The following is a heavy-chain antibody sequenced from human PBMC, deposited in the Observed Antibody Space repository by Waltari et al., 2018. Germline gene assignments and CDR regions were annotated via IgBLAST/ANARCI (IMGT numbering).Heavy chain of an antibody. CDR1: GDIFKSRP. CDR3: TRDPPLG. D-gene: IGHD7-27*01. CDR2: INPMFGIT. V-gene: IGHV1-69*04. Sequence: QDQLIQSRAEERKPGSSVKVSCQALGDIFKSRPINWVRQAPGQGLEYMGRINPMFGITKYAQNFQGRLKITADKSTKTAYMELNSLRFDDTAIYYRTRDPPLGWGQGTQVTVSS. J-gene: IGHJ4*02.